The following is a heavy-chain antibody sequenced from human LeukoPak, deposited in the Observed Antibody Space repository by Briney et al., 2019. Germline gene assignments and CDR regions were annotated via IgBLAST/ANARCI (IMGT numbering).Heavy chain of an antibody. Sequence: QAGGSLSLSWAASGFTFSSFAMHWVRQAPGKGLEWVAVISNDGSKKYYADSVKGRFSISRDNSKNTLYLQMNSLRAEDTAVYYCARSMIEYYFDYWGQGTLVTVSS. D-gene: IGHD3-22*01. CDR3: ARSMIEYYFDY. CDR1: GFTFSSFA. V-gene: IGHV3-30-3*01. J-gene: IGHJ4*02. CDR2: ISNDGSKK.